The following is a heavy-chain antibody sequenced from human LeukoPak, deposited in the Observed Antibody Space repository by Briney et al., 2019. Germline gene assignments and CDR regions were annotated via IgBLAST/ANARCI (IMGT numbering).Heavy chain of an antibody. CDR3: ARDRDGEATTNNWFDP. CDR1: GYTFTGYY. J-gene: IGHJ5*02. V-gene: IGHV1-2*02. Sequence: ASVKVSCKASGYTFTGYYMHWVRQAPGQGLEWMGCINPNSGGTNYAQKFQGRVTMTRDTSISTAYMELSRLRSDDTAVYYCARDRDGEATTNNWFDPWGQGTLVTVSS. D-gene: IGHD1-26*01. CDR2: INPNSGGT.